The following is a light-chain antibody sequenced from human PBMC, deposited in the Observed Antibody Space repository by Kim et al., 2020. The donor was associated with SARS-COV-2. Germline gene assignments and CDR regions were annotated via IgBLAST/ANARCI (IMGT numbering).Light chain of an antibody. CDR2: YDS. J-gene: IGLJ3*02. CDR3: QVWDSSSDHRV. CDR1: NIGSKR. V-gene: IGLV3-21*04. Sequence: DPGKTARITCGGNNIGSKRVHWYQQKPGQAPVLVIYYDSDRPSGIPERFSGSNSGNTATLTISRVEAGDEADYYCQVWDSSSDHRVFGGGTQLTV.